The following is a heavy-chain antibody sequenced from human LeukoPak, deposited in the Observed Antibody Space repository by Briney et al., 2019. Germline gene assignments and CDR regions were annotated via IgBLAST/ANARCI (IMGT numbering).Heavy chain of an antibody. J-gene: IGHJ4*02. D-gene: IGHD3-9*01. CDR2: VSYDGSNT. V-gene: IGHV3-30*03. Sequence: GGSLRLSCAASGFSFSSNGMHWVRQPPGKGLEWVAVVSYDGSNTYYADSVKGRFTISRDNSKNTVYLQMNSLRAEDTAVYYCASYDILTGHHYPFDYWGQGTLVTVSS. CDR1: GFSFSSNG. CDR3: ASYDILTGHHYPFDY.